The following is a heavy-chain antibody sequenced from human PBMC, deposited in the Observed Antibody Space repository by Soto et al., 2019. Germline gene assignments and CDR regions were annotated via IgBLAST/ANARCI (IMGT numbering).Heavy chain of an antibody. V-gene: IGHV1-18*04. D-gene: IGHD3-22*01. CDR1: GYSFATYG. Sequence: ASVKVSCKASGYSFATYGFSWVRQAPGQGLECVGWISAHNGDTHYSQKFQGRVTLTTDTSTNTGYMELRSLTSDDTAVYFCATEPIYYNDGSGYYPLGHWGQGTLVTVAS. CDR3: ATEPIYYNDGSGYYPLGH. J-gene: IGHJ4*02. CDR2: ISAHNGDT.